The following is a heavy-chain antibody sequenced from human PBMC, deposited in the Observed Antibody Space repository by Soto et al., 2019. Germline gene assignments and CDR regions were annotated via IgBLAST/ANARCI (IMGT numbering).Heavy chain of an antibody. CDR2: ITWNSGSI. D-gene: IGHD6-19*01. Sequence: QPGGSLRLSCAASGFTFHDYAMHWVRQGQGKGLEWVSGITWNSGSIDYADSVKGRFTISRDNAKNSLYPQMNSRRPEDTALYYCAKDIREYSSGWTYFDYWGHGTLVTVSS. J-gene: IGHJ4*01. CDR3: AKDIREYSSGWTYFDY. CDR1: GFTFHDYA. V-gene: IGHV3-9*01.